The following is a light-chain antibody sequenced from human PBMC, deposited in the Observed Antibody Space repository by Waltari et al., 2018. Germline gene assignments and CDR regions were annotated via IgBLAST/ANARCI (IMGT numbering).Light chain of an antibody. CDR1: QTITNY. J-gene: IGKJ1*01. CDR2: GAS. Sequence: DIQLTQFPTSLSASVEDRVPITCRASQTITNYLNCYQQKSGKAPRLLIYGASNLQGGVPSRFRGSGSGTDFTLTISNLQPEDFATYYCQQTYITPRTFGQGTKVEIK. CDR3: QQTYITPRT. V-gene: IGKV1-39*01.